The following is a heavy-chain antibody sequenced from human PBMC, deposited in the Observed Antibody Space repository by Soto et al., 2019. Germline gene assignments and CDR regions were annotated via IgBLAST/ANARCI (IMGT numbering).Heavy chain of an antibody. D-gene: IGHD5-18*01. Sequence: ASVKVSCKASGYTFTGYYMHWVRQAPGQGLEWMGWINPNSGGTNYAQKFQGWDTMTRDTSISTAYMELSRLRSDDTAVYYCARGPSSTAIVLYYYYMDVWGKGTTVTVSS. J-gene: IGHJ6*03. V-gene: IGHV1-2*04. CDR2: INPNSGGT. CDR1: GYTFTGYY. CDR3: ARGPSSTAIVLYYYYMDV.